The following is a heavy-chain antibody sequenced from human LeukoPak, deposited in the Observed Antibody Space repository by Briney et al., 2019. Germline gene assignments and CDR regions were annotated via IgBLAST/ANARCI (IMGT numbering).Heavy chain of an antibody. V-gene: IGHV3-30*18. J-gene: IGHJ6*02. D-gene: IGHD1-26*01. Sequence: GRSLRLSCAASGFTYSSYGMHWVRQAPGKGLEWVAVISYDGSNKYYADSVKGRFAISRDNSKNTLYLQMNSLRAEDTAVYYCAKVFGSYSSGYYYYGMDVWGQGTTVTVSS. CDR2: ISYDGSNK. CDR1: GFTYSSYG. CDR3: AKVFGSYSSGYYYYGMDV.